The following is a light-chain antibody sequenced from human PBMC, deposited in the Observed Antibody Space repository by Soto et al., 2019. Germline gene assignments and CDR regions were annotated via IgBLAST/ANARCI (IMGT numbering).Light chain of an antibody. V-gene: IGKV1-39*01. CDR3: QQSYSTPPYT. CDR2: AAS. CDR1: RDVGSD. Sequence: TQMTQSPLSLSASVGEKIIITCRASRDVGSDVSWYQQKPGQAPKLVIYAASNLYTGVPSRFSGSGSGTDFTLTISSLQPEDFATYYCQQSYSTPPYTFGQGTKLEIK. J-gene: IGKJ2*01.